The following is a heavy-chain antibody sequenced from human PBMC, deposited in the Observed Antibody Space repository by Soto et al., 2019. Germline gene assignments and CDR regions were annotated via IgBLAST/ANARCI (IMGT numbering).Heavy chain of an antibody. D-gene: IGHD3-22*01. CDR3: VRDYYYYDSSGYPEFHFDY. V-gene: IGHV3-33*01. Sequence: GGSLILSCAASGFTFSSYGMHWVRQAPGKGLEWVAVIWYDGSNKYYADSVKGRFTISRDNSKNTLYLQMNSLRAEDTAVYYCVRDYYYYDSSGYPEFHFDYWGQGTLVTVSS. J-gene: IGHJ4*02. CDR1: GFTFSSYG. CDR2: IWYDGSNK.